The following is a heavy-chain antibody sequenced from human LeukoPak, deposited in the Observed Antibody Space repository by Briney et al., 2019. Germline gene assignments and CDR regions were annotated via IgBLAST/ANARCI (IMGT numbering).Heavy chain of an antibody. V-gene: IGHV3-48*03. Sequence: GTLSLTCSVSGASIRSNNWWSWVRQPPGKGLEWISYISSGGSAIHYADSVKGRFTISRDNAKNSLYLQMNSLRAEDTAVYYCAGDYGDYFFDYWGQGTLVTVSS. J-gene: IGHJ4*02. CDR2: ISSGGSAI. CDR3: AGDYGDYFFDY. CDR1: GASIRSNN. D-gene: IGHD4-17*01.